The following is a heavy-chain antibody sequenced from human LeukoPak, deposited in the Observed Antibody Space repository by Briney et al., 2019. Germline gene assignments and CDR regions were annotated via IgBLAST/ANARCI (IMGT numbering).Heavy chain of an antibody. CDR2: IYPGDSDT. V-gene: IGHV5-51*01. CDR3: ARHSEPYYDILTGPVAFDI. D-gene: IGHD3-9*01. J-gene: IGHJ3*02. CDR1: GYSVTSYW. Sequence: GESLKISCMGSGYSVTSYWIGWVSQIHGKGLEYMGIIYPGDSDTRYSPSFQGQVTISADKSISTAYLQWSSLKASDTAMYYCARHSEPYYDILTGPVAFDIWGQGTMVTVSS.